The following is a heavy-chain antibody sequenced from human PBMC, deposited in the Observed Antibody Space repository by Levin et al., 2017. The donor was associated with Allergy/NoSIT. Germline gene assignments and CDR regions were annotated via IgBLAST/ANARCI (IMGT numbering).Heavy chain of an antibody. J-gene: IGHJ3*02. CDR3: ARFESSGYSSAFDI. Sequence: SETLSLTCTVSGGSIRSPDFYWSWIRQPPGKDLEFIGYISYSGSAYYNPSLKSRLTMSVDTSKNQFSLQLGSVTAADTAVYYCARFESSGYSSAFDIWGQGTMVTVSS. D-gene: IGHD3-22*01. CDR1: GGSIRSPDFY. V-gene: IGHV4-30-4*01. CDR2: ISYSGSA.